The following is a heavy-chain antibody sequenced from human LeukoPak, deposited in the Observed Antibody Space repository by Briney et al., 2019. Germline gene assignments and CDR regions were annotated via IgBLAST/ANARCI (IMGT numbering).Heavy chain of an antibody. J-gene: IGHJ6*03. D-gene: IGHD3-3*01. V-gene: IGHV3-21*01. CDR2: ISSNSSSI. CDR3: ARDQYYDFWSGYYHPVGYYYYMDV. CDR1: GFTFSSYS. Sequence: GGPLRLSCAASGFTFSSYSMNWVRQAPGKGLEWVSSISSNSSSIYYPDSLKGRFTISRDNAKNSLYLQMNSLRAEDTAVYYCARDQYYDFWSGYYHPVGYYYYMDVWGKGTTVTISS.